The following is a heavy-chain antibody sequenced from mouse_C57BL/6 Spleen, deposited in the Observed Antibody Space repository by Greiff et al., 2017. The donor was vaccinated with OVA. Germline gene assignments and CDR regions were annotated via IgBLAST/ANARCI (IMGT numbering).Heavy chain of an antibody. CDR3: AYGSSYGDAMDY. Sequence: QVQLQQSGAELVKPGASVKLSCKASGYTFTGSWMHWVKQRPGQGLEWIGMIHPNSGSTNYNEKFKSKATLTVDKSSSTAYMQLSSLTSEDSAVYYCAYGSSYGDAMDYWGQGTSVTVSS. J-gene: IGHJ4*01. CDR2: IHPNSGST. V-gene: IGHV1-64*01. CDR1: GYTFTGSW. D-gene: IGHD1-1*01.